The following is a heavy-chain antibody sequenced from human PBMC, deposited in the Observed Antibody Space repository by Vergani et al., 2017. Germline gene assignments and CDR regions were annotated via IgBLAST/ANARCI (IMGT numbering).Heavy chain of an antibody. Sequence: QVQLVQSGAEVKKPGSSVKVSCKASGGTFSSYTISWVRQVPGQGLEWMGRIIPILGIANYAQKFQGRVTITADKSTSTAYMELSSLRSEDTAVYYCARDQNIADDAFDIWGQGTMVTVSS. CDR2: IIPILGIA. J-gene: IGHJ3*02. V-gene: IGHV1-69*08. CDR3: ARDQNIADDAFDI. CDR1: GGTFSSYT. D-gene: IGHD2/OR15-2a*01.